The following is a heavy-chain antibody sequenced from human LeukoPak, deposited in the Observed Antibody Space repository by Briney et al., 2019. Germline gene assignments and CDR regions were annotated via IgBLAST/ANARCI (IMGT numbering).Heavy chain of an antibody. Sequence: PGGSLRLSCAASGFTFGSYSMNWVRQAPGKGLEWVSSISSSSSYIYYADSVKGRFTISRDNAKNSLYLQMNSLRAEDTAVYYCARSGIAGSNAFDIWGQGTMVTVSS. CDR2: ISSSSSYI. J-gene: IGHJ3*02. CDR1: GFTFGSYS. V-gene: IGHV3-21*01. D-gene: IGHD6-13*01. CDR3: ARSGIAGSNAFDI.